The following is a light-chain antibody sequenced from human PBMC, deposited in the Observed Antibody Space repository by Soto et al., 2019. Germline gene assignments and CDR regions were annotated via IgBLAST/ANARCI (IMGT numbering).Light chain of an antibody. CDR1: QSISDN. V-gene: IGKV3-15*01. CDR3: QQYHNWPLIT. Sequence: EIVMTQYPATLFVSPGERATLSCRASQSISDNLVWYQQNPRQAPRLLIYGASTRATGTPARFSGSGSGADYFLTISSLQSEDFAVYYCQQYHNWPLITFGQGTRLEI. CDR2: GAS. J-gene: IGKJ5*01.